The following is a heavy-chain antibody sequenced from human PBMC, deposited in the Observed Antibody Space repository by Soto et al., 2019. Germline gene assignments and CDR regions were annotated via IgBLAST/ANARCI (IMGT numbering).Heavy chain of an antibody. D-gene: IGHD3-10*01. CDR2: IYYSGST. Sequence: QVQLQESGPGLVKPSETLSLTCTVSGGSISSYYWSWIRQPPGKGLEWIGYIYYSGSTNYNPSLKSPVTLSLATSTNPFSLKLSSVTAADTAVYYCERYRVLLWFGEFPRWFDPWGQGTLVTVSS. CDR3: ERYRVLLWFGEFPRWFDP. V-gene: IGHV4-59*08. CDR1: GGSISSYY. J-gene: IGHJ5*02.